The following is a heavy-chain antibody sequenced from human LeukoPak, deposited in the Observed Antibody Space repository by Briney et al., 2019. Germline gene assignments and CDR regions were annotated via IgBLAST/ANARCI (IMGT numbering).Heavy chain of an antibody. V-gene: IGHV3-48*03. CDR3: ARAYHDAFDI. CDR2: ISSSGGGK. CDR1: GFTFSSYE. D-gene: IGHD2-2*01. Sequence: GGSLRLSCAAYGFTFSSYEMNWVRQAPGKGLEWVSYISSSGGGKYYADSVKGRFTISRDNAKSSLYLQMNSPRAEDTAIYYCARAYHDAFDIWGQGTVVTVSS. J-gene: IGHJ3*02.